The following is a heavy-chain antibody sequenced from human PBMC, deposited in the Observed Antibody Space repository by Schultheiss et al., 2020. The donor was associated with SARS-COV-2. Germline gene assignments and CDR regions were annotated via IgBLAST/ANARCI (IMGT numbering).Heavy chain of an antibody. CDR3: AKDQSAAGTRGRSYYYYYGMDV. CDR2: ISGSGGST. D-gene: IGHD6-13*01. Sequence: GESLKISCAASGFTFSSYAMSWVRQAPGKGLEWVSAISGSGGSTYYADSVKGRFTISRDNSKNTLYLQMNSLRAEDTAVYYCAKDQSAAGTRGRSYYYYYGMDVWGQGTTVTVSS. V-gene: IGHV3-23*01. J-gene: IGHJ6*02. CDR1: GFTFSSYA.